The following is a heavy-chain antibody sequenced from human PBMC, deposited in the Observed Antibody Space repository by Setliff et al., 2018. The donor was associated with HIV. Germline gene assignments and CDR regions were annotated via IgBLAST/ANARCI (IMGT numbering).Heavy chain of an antibody. Sequence: PGGSLRLSCAASGFRFRSYWMSWVRQAPGKGLESVANVKQDGTETLYVDSVKGRFTISRDNANNLVYLQMNSLRVEDTAVYYCARDGGEYWGQGTLVTVSS. CDR2: VKQDGTET. CDR3: ARDGGEY. CDR1: GFRFRSYW. D-gene: IGHD3-16*01. J-gene: IGHJ4*02. V-gene: IGHV3-7*01.